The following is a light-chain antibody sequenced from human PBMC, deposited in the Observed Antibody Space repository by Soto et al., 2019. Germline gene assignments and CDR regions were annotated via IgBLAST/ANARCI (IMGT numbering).Light chain of an antibody. CDR3: QQSYSIPYT. CDR2: AAS. V-gene: IGKV1-39*01. CDR1: QSISSY. J-gene: IGKJ2*01. Sequence: DIQMTQSPPSLSASVGDRVTITCRASQSISSYLNWYQQKPGKAPKLLTYAASSLQSGVPSRFSGGGSGTDFNLTISSLQPEDFATYYCQQSYSIPYTFGQGTRLEIK.